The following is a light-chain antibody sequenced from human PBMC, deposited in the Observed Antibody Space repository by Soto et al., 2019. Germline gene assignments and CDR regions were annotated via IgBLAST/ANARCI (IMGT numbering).Light chain of an antibody. CDR2: EVS. Sequence: QSALTQPASVSGSPGQSITISCTGTSSDIGRYDYVSWYQQQHPGKVPKLMIYEVSNRPSGVSNRFSGSKSGDTASLTISGLQAEDEADYYCSSYAGSSVLFGGGTKVTVL. V-gene: IGLV2-14*01. J-gene: IGLJ2*01. CDR1: SSDIGRYDY. CDR3: SSYAGSSVL.